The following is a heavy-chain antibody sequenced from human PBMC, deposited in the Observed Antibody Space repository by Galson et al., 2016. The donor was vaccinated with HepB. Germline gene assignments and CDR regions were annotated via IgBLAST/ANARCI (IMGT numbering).Heavy chain of an antibody. CDR1: GGTFISYA. V-gene: IGHV1-69*13. Sequence: SVKVSCKASGGTFISYAISWVRQAPGQGLEWMGGIIPIFGTANYAQNFQGRVAITADESTTTAYMELISLRSEDTAVYYCVGQGYCGGECYWGGMDVWGQGPTVIVSS. D-gene: IGHD2-21*01. CDR3: VGQGYCGGECYWGGMDV. J-gene: IGHJ6*02. CDR2: IIPIFGTA.